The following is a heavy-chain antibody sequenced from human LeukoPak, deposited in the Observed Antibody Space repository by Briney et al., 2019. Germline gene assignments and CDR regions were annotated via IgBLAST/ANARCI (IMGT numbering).Heavy chain of an antibody. CDR3: AKRPRYVVASD. Sequence: PGGSLRLSCAASGFTVRSNYMTWVRQSPGKGLEWVSVLFVGGRRYYADSVRGRFTISRDNSKNTLYLQMDSLRAEDTAVYYCAKRPRYVVASDWGQGTLVTVSA. CDR2: LFVGGRR. V-gene: IGHV3-53*01. J-gene: IGHJ4*02. D-gene: IGHD2-15*01. CDR1: GFTVRSNY.